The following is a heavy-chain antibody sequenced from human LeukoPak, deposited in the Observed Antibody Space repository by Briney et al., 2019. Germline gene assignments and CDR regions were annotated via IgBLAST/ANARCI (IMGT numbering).Heavy chain of an antibody. J-gene: IGHJ3*02. D-gene: IGHD6-13*01. CDR1: GDSVSSNSAA. CDR3: AGHSTSSHDTFDI. CDR2: TYYRSRWYN. V-gene: IGHV6-1*01. Sequence: SQTLSLTCAISGDSVSSNSAAWNWIRQSPSRGLEWLGRTYYRSRWYNDYALSVKSRIIINADTSKNQFSLMLNSVTPDDTAVYYYAGHSTSSHDTFDIWGQGTMVTVSS.